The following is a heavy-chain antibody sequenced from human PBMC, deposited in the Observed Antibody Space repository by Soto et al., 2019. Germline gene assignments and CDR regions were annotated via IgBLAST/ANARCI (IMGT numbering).Heavy chain of an antibody. D-gene: IGHD4-17*01. V-gene: IGHV4-59*01. CDR1: GGSISSYY. CDR2: IYYSGST. CDR3: ARDFYGDSPYNWFDP. Sequence: PSETLSLTRTVSGGSISSYYWSWIRQPPGKGLEWIGYIYYSGSTNYNPSLKSRVTISVDTSKNQFSLKLSSVTAADTAVYYCARDFYGDSPYNWFDPWGQGTLVTVSS. J-gene: IGHJ5*02.